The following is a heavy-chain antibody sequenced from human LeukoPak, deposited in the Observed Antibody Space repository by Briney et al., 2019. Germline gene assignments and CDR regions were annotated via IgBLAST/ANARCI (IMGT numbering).Heavy chain of an antibody. J-gene: IGHJ4*02. CDR2: ISSSGSTI. Sequence: GGSLRLSCAASGFTFSDYYMSWIRQAPGKGLEWVSYISSSGSTIYYADSVKGRFTISRDNAKNSLYLQMNSLRAEDTAVYYCARRSPPYYYDSSGYRSAYFDYWGQGTLVTVSS. D-gene: IGHD3-22*01. CDR3: ARRSPPYYYDSSGYRSAYFDY. V-gene: IGHV3-11*01. CDR1: GFTFSDYY.